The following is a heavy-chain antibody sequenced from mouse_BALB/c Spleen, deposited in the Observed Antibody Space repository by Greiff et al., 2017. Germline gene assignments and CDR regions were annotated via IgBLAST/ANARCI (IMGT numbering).Heavy chain of an antibody. J-gene: IGHJ3*01. CDR2: ISSGGSYT. CDR1: GFTFSSYG. Sequence: EVQVVESGGDLVKPGGSLKLSCAASGFTFSSYGMSWVRQTPDKRLEWVATISSGGSYTYYPDSVKGRFTISRDNAKNTLYLQMSSLKSEDTAMYYCASPGAWATLAAFAYWGQGTLVTVSA. CDR3: ASPGAWATLAAFAY. D-gene: IGHD3-1*01. V-gene: IGHV5-6*01.